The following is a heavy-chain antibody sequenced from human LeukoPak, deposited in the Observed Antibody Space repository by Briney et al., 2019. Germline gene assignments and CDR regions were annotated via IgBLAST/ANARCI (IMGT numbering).Heavy chain of an antibody. CDR3: AKDLSPYYYDSSGYYEEGYFDY. CDR1: GFTFSSYA. Sequence: GGPLRLSCAASGFTFSSYAMSWVRQAPGKGLEWVSAISGSGGSTYYADSVKGRFTISRDNSKNTLYLQMNSLRAEDTAVYYCAKDLSPYYYDSSGYYEEGYFDYWGQGTLVTVSS. V-gene: IGHV3-23*01. CDR2: ISGSGGST. J-gene: IGHJ4*02. D-gene: IGHD3-22*01.